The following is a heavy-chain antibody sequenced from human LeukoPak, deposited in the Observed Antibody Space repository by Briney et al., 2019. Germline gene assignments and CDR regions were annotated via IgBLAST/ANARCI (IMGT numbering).Heavy chain of an antibody. CDR2: ISDSGGST. V-gene: IGHV3-23*01. Sequence: GGSLRLSCAASGLTFSNYAMSWVRQAPGKGLEWVSGISDSGGSTYYADSVKGRFAISRDNSKNVVYLQMNSLRAEDTAVYYCAKDYYYGSGSPTTYDAFDIWGQGTMVTVSS. D-gene: IGHD3-10*01. CDR1: GLTFSNYA. J-gene: IGHJ3*02. CDR3: AKDYYYGSGSPTTYDAFDI.